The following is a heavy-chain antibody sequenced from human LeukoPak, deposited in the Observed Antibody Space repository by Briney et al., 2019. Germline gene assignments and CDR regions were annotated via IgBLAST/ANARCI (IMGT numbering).Heavy chain of an antibody. V-gene: IGHV3-23*01. CDR2: ISGSGGST. Sequence: GGSLRLSCAASGFTFSRYAMSWVRQAPGKGLEWVSAISGSGGSTYYADSVKGRFTISRDNSKNTLYLQMNSLRAEDTAVYYCAKDDTAMVSYYFDYWGQGTLVTVSS. J-gene: IGHJ4*02. D-gene: IGHD5-18*01. CDR3: AKDDTAMVSYYFDY. CDR1: GFTFSRYA.